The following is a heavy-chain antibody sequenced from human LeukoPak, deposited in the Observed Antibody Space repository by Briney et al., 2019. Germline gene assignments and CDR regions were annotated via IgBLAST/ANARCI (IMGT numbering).Heavy chain of an antibody. CDR1: GFTLSTNA. D-gene: IGHD5-12*01. CDR2: ISGSGGST. J-gene: IGHJ6*02. Sequence: GGSLRLSCLTSGFTLSTNAMSWVRQAPGKGLEWVSAISGSGGSTYYADSVKGRFTISRDNSKNTLYLQMNSLRAEDTAVYYCAKYSGYDFYYYYYGMDVWGQGTTVTVSS. CDR3: AKYSGYDFYYYYYGMDV. V-gene: IGHV3-23*01.